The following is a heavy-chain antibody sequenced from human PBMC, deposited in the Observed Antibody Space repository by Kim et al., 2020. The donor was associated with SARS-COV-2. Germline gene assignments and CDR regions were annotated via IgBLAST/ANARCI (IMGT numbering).Heavy chain of an antibody. J-gene: IGHJ4*02. V-gene: IGHV3-15*01. CDR3: TTVFVYSGYDWQE. D-gene: IGHD5-12*01. Sequence: GGSLRLSCAASGFTFSNAWMSWVRQAPGKGLEWVGRIKSKTDGGTTDYAAPVKGRFTISRDDSKNTLYLQMNSLKTEDTAVYYCTTVFVYSGYDWQEWGQGTLVTVSS. CDR2: IKSKTDGGTT. CDR1: GFTFSNAW.